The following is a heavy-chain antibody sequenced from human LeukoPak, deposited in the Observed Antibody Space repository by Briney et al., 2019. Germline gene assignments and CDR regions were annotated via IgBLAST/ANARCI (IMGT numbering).Heavy chain of an antibody. V-gene: IGHV1-18*01. Sequence: GASVTVSCKASGYTFTSYDISWVRQAPGQGLEWMGWISAYNGNTNYAQKLQGRVTMTRDTSISTAYMELSRLRSDDTAVYYCARGAMAGDFDYWGQGTLVTVSS. J-gene: IGHJ4*02. CDR3: ARGAMAGDFDY. D-gene: IGHD5-18*01. CDR2: ISAYNGNT. CDR1: GYTFTSYD.